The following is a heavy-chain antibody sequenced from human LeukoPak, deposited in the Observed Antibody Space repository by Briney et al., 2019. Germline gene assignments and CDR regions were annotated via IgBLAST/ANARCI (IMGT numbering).Heavy chain of an antibody. D-gene: IGHD5-12*01. CDR2: ISSSSNSI. CDR1: GFTFSSYS. Sequence: PGGSLRLSCAASGFTFSSYSMNWVRQAPGKGLEWVSYISSSSNSIYYADSVKGRFTISRDNAKNSLYLQMNSLRAEDTAVYYCARDGYPYYFDYWGQGTLVTVSS. CDR3: ARDGYPYYFDY. V-gene: IGHV3-48*01. J-gene: IGHJ4*02.